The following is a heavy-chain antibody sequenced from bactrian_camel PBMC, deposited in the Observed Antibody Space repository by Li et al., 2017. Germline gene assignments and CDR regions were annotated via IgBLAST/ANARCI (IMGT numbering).Heavy chain of an antibody. CDR2: TCLGGGAT. Sequence: HVQLVESGGGLVQPGGSLRLSCAASGFTFSAYGTYWVRQAPGKGLEWVSTCLGGGATNYADSVKGRFTISRDYADNTFYLQMNNLQPEDTGTYYCAADPRSKHEAVVSGTRCTFTSWGQGTQVTVS. V-gene: IGHV3S1*01. CDR3: AADPRSKHEAVVSGTRCTFTS. J-gene: IGHJ4*01. CDR1: GFTFSAYG. D-gene: IGHD1*01.